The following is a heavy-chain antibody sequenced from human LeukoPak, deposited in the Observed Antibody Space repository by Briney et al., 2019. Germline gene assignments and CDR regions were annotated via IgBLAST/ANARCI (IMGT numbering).Heavy chain of an antibody. CDR3: AKASIHRDAFDI. Sequence: GGSLRLSCAASGFTFSSYGMHWVRQAPGKGLEWVAVIWYGGSNKYYADSVKGRFTISRDNSKNTLYLQMNSLRAEDTAVYYCAKASIHRDAFDIWGQGTVVTVSS. V-gene: IGHV3-30*02. J-gene: IGHJ3*02. CDR2: IWYGGSNK. CDR1: GFTFSSYG. D-gene: IGHD5-18*01.